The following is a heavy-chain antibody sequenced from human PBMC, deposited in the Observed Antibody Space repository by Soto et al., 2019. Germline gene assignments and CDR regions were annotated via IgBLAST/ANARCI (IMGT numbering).Heavy chain of an antibody. CDR2: IWYDGSNK. CDR1: GFTFSSYG. D-gene: IGHD2-15*01. CDR3: ARTPSSVATPDQTSYYYYMDV. V-gene: IGHV3-33*03. Sequence: GGSLRLSCAASGFTFSSYGMHWVRQAPGKGLEWVAVIWYDGSNKYYADSVKGRFTISRDNSKNTLYLQMNSLRAEDTAVYYCARTPSSVATPDQTSYYYYMDVWGKGTTVTVSS. J-gene: IGHJ6*03.